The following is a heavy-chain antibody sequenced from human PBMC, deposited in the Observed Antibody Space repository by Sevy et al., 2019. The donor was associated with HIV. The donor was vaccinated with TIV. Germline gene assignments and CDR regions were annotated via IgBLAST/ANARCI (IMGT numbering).Heavy chain of an antibody. CDR2: IYDSGHT. CDR3: AREKGTVTILSAFDI. D-gene: IGHD4-17*01. CDR1: GGSFSTYS. Sequence: SETLSLACTVSGGSFSTYSWNWIRQSPGKGLEWIGYIYDSGHTNYNPSLKSRVTISVDTSKNQFSLKLNSVTAADTAVYYCAREKGTVTILSAFDIWGQGTRVTVSS. V-gene: IGHV4-59*01. J-gene: IGHJ3*02.